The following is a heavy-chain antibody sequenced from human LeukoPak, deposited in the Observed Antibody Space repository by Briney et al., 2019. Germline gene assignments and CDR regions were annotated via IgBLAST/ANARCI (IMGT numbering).Heavy chain of an antibody. CDR1: GFTFSSYG. CDR3: ARDHMSGAAQDTDY. CDR2: IWYDGSNK. Sequence: GRSLRLSCAASGFTFSSYGMHWVRQAPGKGLEWVAVIWYDGSNKYYADSVKGRFTISRDISKNTLYLQMNSLRAEDTAVYYCARDHMSGAAQDTDYWGQGTLVTVSS. V-gene: IGHV3-33*01. J-gene: IGHJ4*02. D-gene: IGHD6-6*01.